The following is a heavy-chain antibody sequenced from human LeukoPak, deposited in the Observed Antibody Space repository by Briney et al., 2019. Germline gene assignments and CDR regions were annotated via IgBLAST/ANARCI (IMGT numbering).Heavy chain of an antibody. CDR3: AKGHSRSYTNYFDY. Sequence: GGSLRLSCAASGFTFSRYWMSWVRQAPGKGLEWVANIKQDGSEKYYVDSVRGRFTISRDNAKNSLYLQMNSLRAEDTALYYCAKGHSRSYTNYFDYWGQGTLLTVSS. V-gene: IGHV3-7*02. J-gene: IGHJ4*02. D-gene: IGHD1-26*01. CDR1: GFTFSRYW. CDR2: IKQDGSEK.